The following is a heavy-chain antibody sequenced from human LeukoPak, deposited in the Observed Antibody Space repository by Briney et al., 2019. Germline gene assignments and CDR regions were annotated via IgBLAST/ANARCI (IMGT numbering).Heavy chain of an antibody. Sequence: AGGSLRLSCAASGFTFSSYEMNWVRQAPGKGLEWVSYISSSGSTIYYADSVKGRFTISRDNAKNSLYLQINSLSVEDTAIYYCARGGKLEPTAMASWGQGSLVVVSS. CDR1: GFTFSSYE. CDR3: ARGGKLEPTAMAS. CDR2: ISSSGSTI. J-gene: IGHJ5*02. V-gene: IGHV3-48*03. D-gene: IGHD5-18*01.